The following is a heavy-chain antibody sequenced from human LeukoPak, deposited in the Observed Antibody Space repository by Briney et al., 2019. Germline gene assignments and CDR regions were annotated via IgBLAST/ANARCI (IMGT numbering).Heavy chain of an antibody. Sequence: PGGSLRLSCAASGFTFNSYWMHWVRQAPGKGLVWVSRINSDGSGTSDADFVKGRFTISRDNSKNTLYLQMNSLRAEDTAVYYCTRDLSGTYYGRFDYWGQGTLVTVSS. CDR3: TRDLSGTYYGRFDY. CDR1: GFTFNSYW. J-gene: IGHJ4*02. V-gene: IGHV3-74*01. D-gene: IGHD1-26*01. CDR2: INSDGSGT.